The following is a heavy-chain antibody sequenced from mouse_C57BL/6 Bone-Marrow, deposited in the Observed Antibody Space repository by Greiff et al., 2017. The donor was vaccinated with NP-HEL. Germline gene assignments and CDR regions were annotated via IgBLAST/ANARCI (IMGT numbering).Heavy chain of an antibody. J-gene: IGHJ3*01. V-gene: IGHV5-15*01. CDR3: ARGDGNSFAY. D-gene: IGHD2-1*01. CDR2: ISNLAYSI. CDR1: GFTFSDYG. Sequence: EVQLQESGGGLVQPGGSLKLSCAASGFTFSDYGMAWVRQAPRKGPEWVAFISNLAYSIYYADTVTGRFTISRENAKNTLYLEISSLRSEDTAMYYCARGDGNSFAYWGQGTLVTVSA.